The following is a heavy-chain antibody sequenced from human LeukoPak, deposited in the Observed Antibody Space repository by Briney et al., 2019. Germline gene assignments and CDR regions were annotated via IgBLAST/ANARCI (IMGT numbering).Heavy chain of an antibody. D-gene: IGHD3-3*01. V-gene: IGHV4-59*01. CDR3: ARDIRDFWRRFDP. CDR2: IYYSGST. J-gene: IGHJ5*02. Sequence: KASETLSLTCTVSGGSISSYYWSWIRQPPGKGLEWIGYIYYSGSTNYNPSLKSRVTISVDTSKNQFSLKLSSVTAADTAVYYCARDIRDFWRRFDPWGQGTLVTVSS. CDR1: GGSISSYY.